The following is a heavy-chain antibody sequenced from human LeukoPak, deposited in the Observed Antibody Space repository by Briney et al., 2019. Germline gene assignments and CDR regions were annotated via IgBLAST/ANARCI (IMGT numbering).Heavy chain of an antibody. CDR2: IRYDGSNK. CDR1: GFTFSSYG. J-gene: IGHJ4*02. V-gene: IGHV3-30*02. CDR3: AREGGDGYNYVY. Sequence: GGSLRLSCAASGFTFSSYGMHWVRQAPGKGLEWVAFIRYDGSNKYYADSVKGRLTISRDNAKNSLYLQMNSLRAEDTAVYYCAREGGDGYNYVYWGQGTLVTVSS. D-gene: IGHD5-24*01.